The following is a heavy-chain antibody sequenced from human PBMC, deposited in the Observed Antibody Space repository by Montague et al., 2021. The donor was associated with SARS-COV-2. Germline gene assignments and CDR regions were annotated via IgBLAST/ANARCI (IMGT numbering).Heavy chain of an antibody. CDR2: ISNSGGRT. J-gene: IGHJ6*02. D-gene: IGHD3-22*01. Sequence: SLRLSCAASGFTLSSYALTWVRQAPGKGLEWVSAISNSGGRTYYADSVKGRFTISRDNSKNTLYLQMNSLRGEDTAIYYCAKSGVAINPYYYYGMDVWGQGTTVTVSS. CDR1: GFTLSSYA. V-gene: IGHV3-23*01. CDR3: AKSGVAINPYYYYGMDV.